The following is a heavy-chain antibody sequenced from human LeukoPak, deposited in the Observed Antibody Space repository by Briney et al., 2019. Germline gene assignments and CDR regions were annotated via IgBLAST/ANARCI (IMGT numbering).Heavy chain of an antibody. D-gene: IGHD6-19*01. CDR2: ISYDGSNK. CDR3: ARDGYSSGWHDY. V-gene: IGHV3-30*04. CDR1: GFTFSSYA. Sequence: PGRSLRLSCAASGFTFSSYAMHWVRQAPGKGLEWVAVISYDGSNKYYADSVKGRFTISRDNSKNTLYLQMNSLRAEDTAVYYCARDGYSSGWHDYWGQGTLVTVSS. J-gene: IGHJ4*02.